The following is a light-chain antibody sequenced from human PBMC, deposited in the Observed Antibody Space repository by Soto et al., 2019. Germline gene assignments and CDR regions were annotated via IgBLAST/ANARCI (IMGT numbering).Light chain of an antibody. CDR3: QQSYSTPPFT. CDR2: AAS. J-gene: IGKJ3*01. CDR1: QSLLHSNGYNY. V-gene: IGKV1-39*01. Sequence: TQSPLSLPVTPGEPASISCRSSQSLLHSNGYNYLDWYQQKPGKAPKLLIYAASSLQSGVPSRFSGSGSGTDFTLTISSLQPEDFATYYCQQSYSTPPFTFGPGTKVDIK.